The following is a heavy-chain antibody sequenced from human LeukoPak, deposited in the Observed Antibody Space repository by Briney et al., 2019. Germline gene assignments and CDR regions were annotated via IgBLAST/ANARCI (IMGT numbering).Heavy chain of an antibody. D-gene: IGHD3-10*01. J-gene: IGHJ4*02. Sequence: ASVKVPCKASGGTFSSYAISWVRQAPGQGLEWMGGIIPIFGTANYAQKFQGRVTITADKSTSTAYMELSSLRSEDTAVYYCARDLITMVRGVLDYWGQGTLVTVSS. CDR2: IIPIFGTA. CDR1: GGTFSSYA. V-gene: IGHV1-69*06. CDR3: ARDLITMVRGVLDY.